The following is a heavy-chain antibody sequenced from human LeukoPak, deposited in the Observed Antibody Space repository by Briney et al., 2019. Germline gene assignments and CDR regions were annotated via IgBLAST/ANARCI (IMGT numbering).Heavy chain of an antibody. CDR1: GGSISSYY. V-gene: IGHV4-59*01. CDR3: ARGDCSSTSCPTGFDP. Sequence: SETLSLTCTVSGGSISSYYWSWIRQPPGKGLEWIGYIYYSGSTNYNPSLKSRVTISVDTSKNQFSLKLSSVTAADTAVYYCARGDCSSTSCPTGFDPWGQGTLVTVSS. J-gene: IGHJ5*02. CDR2: IYYSGST. D-gene: IGHD2-2*01.